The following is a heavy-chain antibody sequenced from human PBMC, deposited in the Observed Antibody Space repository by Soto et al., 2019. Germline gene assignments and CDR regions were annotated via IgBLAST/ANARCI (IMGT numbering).Heavy chain of an antibody. CDR2: IWYDGSNK. J-gene: IGHJ6*02. Sequence: GGSLRLSCAASGFTFSSYGMHWVRQAPGKGLEWVAVIWYDGSNKYYADSVKGRFTISRDNSKNTLYLQMNSLRAEDTAVYYCARDLIFGVVIGIYYYYGMDVWGQGTKVTVSS. V-gene: IGHV3-33*01. CDR1: GFTFSSYG. CDR3: ARDLIFGVVIGIYYYYGMDV. D-gene: IGHD3-3*02.